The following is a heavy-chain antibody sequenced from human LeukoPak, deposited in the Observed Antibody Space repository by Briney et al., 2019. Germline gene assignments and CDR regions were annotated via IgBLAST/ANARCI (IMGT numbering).Heavy chain of an antibody. Sequence: PLETLSLTCTVSGDSISSYYWSWIRQPPGKGLEWIGYISYSGSTNYNPSLKSRVTISVDTSKNQFSLKLSSVTAADTAVYYCARALRGYYLDYWGQGTLVTVSS. D-gene: IGHD3-10*01. CDR1: GDSISSYY. J-gene: IGHJ4*02. V-gene: IGHV4-59*01. CDR3: ARALRGYYLDY. CDR2: ISYSGST.